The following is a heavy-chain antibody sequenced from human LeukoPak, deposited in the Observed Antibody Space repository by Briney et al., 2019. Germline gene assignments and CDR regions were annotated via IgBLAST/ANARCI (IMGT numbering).Heavy chain of an antibody. CDR1: GFTFSSYW. CDR2: IKQDGSEK. J-gene: IGHJ6*03. Sequence: GGPLRLSCATSGFTFSSYWMNWVRQAPGKGLEWVANIKQDGSEKHYVDSVKGRFTISRDNAKNSLYLQMNSLRAEDTAVYYCARDAFSYYYYYMDVWGKGTTVTVSS. CDR3: ARDAFSYYYYYMDV. V-gene: IGHV3-7*01.